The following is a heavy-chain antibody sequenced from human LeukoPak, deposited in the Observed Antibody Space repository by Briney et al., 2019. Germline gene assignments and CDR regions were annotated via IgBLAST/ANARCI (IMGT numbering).Heavy chain of an antibody. D-gene: IGHD2-2*01. Sequence: PSETLSLTCTVSGGSISSYYWSWIRQPAGKGLEWIGRIHTSGSTNYNPSLKSRVTMSVDTSKNQFSLKLSSVTAADTAVYYCARVSCSSTSCYRFDPWGQGTLVTVSS. CDR3: ARVSCSSTSCYRFDP. CDR2: IHTSGST. CDR1: GGSISSYY. J-gene: IGHJ5*02. V-gene: IGHV4-4*07.